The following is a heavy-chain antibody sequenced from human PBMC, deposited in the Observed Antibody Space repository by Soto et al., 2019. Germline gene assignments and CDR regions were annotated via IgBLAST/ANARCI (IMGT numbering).Heavy chain of an antibody. J-gene: IGHJ4*02. CDR2: IYWDDDK. CDR3: ARPYSSGWYYRY. CDR1: GFSHSTSGVG. D-gene: IGHD6-19*01. V-gene: IGHV2-5*02. Sequence: QITLKESGPTLVKPTQTLTLTCTFSGFSHSTSGVGVGWIRQPPGKALEWLALIYWDDDKRYSPSLKSRLTITKDTSKNQVVLTMTNMDPVDTATYYCARPYSSGWYYRYWGQGTLVTVSS.